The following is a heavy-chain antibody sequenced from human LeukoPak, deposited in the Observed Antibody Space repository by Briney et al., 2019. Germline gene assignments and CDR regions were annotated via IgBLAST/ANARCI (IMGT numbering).Heavy chain of an antibody. D-gene: IGHD3-22*01. CDR2: IYYSGST. CDR1: GCSISSHY. J-gene: IGHJ6*01. CDR3: ARHMSSGTYPMDV. V-gene: IGHV4-59*08. Sequence: TLETLALTCTVPGCSISSHYWRWIRQPPGKGLEWIAYIYYSGSTNYNPSLQRRVTISVDTSKNQLSLKVSSVTAADTAVYYCARHMSSGTYPMDVWGQGVTVTASS.